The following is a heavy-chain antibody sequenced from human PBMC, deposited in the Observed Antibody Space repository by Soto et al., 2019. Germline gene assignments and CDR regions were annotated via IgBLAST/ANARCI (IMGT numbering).Heavy chain of an antibody. CDR3: AKDLTRQLAYWLDP. Sequence: ASVKVSCKASGFSFTGYYIHWLRQAPGQGLEWMGWINAHSGGTEYAQKFQGRVTLTRDKSIATAYLTLTSLTSDDTALYYCAKDLTRQLAYWLDPWGQGTQVTVSS. CDR2: INAHSGGT. CDR1: GFSFTGYY. V-gene: IGHV1-2*02. D-gene: IGHD6-6*01. J-gene: IGHJ5*02.